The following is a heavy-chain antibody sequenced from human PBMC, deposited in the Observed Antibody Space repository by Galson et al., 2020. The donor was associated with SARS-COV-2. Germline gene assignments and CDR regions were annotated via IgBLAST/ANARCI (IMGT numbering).Heavy chain of an antibody. J-gene: IGHJ3*02. Sequence: SESLSLTCAVSGGSISSGGYSWSWIRQPPGKGLEWIGYIYHSGSTYYNPSLKSRVTISVDRSKNQFSLKLSSVTAADTAVYYCARVNSRYAFDIWGQGTMVTVSS. CDR1: GGSISSGGYS. CDR3: ARVNSRYAFDI. V-gene: IGHV4-30-2*01. CDR2: IYHSGST. D-gene: IGHD1-1*01.